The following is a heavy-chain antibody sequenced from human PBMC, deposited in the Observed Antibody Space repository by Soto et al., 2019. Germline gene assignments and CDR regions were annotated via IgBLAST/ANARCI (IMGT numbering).Heavy chain of an antibody. CDR3: ARDYGDGYCDFDL. CDR1: GFTFSDYT. J-gene: IGHJ4*02. D-gene: IGHD5-12*01. Sequence: QVQLVESGGGVVQPGRSLRLSCAASGFTFSDYTMHWVRQAPGKELEWVALMSSDGGNTHYTDSVKGRCTISRDNSKNTLYLQMDSLRPEDTTVDYCARDYGDGYCDFDLWGQGTLVTVSS. CDR2: MSSDGGNT. V-gene: IGHV3-30-3*01.